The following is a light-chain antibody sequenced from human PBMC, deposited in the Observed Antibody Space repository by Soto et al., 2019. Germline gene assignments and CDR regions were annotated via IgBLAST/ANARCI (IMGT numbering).Light chain of an antibody. Sequence: QSVLTQPPSAFGSPGQSVTITCSGTSSDVGEENYVSWYQQHPGKVPKLILYEVSKRPSGVPDRFSGSRSGNTASLTVSGLQAEDEADYYCSSFAGSPVVFGGGTKLTVL. J-gene: IGLJ2*01. CDR3: SSFAGSPVV. V-gene: IGLV2-8*01. CDR1: SSDVGEENY. CDR2: EVS.